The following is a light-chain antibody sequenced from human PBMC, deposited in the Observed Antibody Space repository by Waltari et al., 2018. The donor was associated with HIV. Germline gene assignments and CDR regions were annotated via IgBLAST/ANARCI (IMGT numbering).Light chain of an antibody. J-gene: IGLJ1*01. Sequence: QSALTQPASVSGTPGQSILIFCTATSSDVGGYNYVSWYQQHPGKAPKVMIYDVSKRPSGVSNRFSGSKSGNTASLTISGLQAEDEADYYCASYVSSTSYVFGTGTKVTVV. V-gene: IGLV2-14*01. CDR1: SSDVGGYNY. CDR2: DVS. CDR3: ASYVSSTSYV.